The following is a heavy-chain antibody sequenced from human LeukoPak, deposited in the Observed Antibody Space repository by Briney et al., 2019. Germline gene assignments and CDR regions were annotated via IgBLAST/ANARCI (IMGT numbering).Heavy chain of an antibody. J-gene: IGHJ4*02. D-gene: IGHD6-13*01. CDR2: IYPGDSDT. V-gene: IGHV5-51*01. Sequence: TGESLKISCKGSGYSFTSYWIGWVRQMPGKGLEWMGIIYPGDSDTRYSPSFQGQVTISADKSISTAYLQWSSLKASDTAMYYCARHTDLIAAAGLNFDYWGQGTLVTVSS. CDR1: GYSFTSYW. CDR3: ARHTDLIAAAGLNFDY.